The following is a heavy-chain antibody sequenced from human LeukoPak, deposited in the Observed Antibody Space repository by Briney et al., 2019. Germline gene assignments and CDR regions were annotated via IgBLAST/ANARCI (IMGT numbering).Heavy chain of an antibody. CDR3: AKYSGSKDDAFDI. D-gene: IGHD1-26*01. CDR2: IYHSGST. Sequence: PSETLSLTCAVSGGSISSSNWWSWVRQPPGKGLEWIGEIYHSGSTNYNPSLKSRVTISVDKSKNQFSLKLSSVTAADTAVYYCAKYSGSKDDAFDIWGQGTMVTVSS. CDR1: GGSISSSNW. V-gene: IGHV4-4*02. J-gene: IGHJ3*02.